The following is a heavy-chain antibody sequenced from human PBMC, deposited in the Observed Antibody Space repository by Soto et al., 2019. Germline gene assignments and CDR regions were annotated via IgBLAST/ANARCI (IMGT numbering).Heavy chain of an antibody. J-gene: IGHJ5*02. Sequence: EVQLVESGGGLVQPGGSLRLSCAASGFTFSSYSMNWVRQAPGKGLEWVSYISSSSSTIYYADSVKGRFTISRDNAKNSLYLQMNSLRDEDTAVYYCARDRRSNRMVYAMPVLGWFDPWGQGTLVTVSS. V-gene: IGHV3-48*02. CDR2: ISSSSSTI. D-gene: IGHD2-8*01. CDR3: ARDRRSNRMVYAMPVLGWFDP. CDR1: GFTFSSYS.